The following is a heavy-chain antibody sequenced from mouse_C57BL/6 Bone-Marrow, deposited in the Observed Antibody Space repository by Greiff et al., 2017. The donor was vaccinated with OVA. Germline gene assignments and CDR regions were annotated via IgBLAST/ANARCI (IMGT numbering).Heavy chain of an antibody. Sequence: VQLQQSGAELVRPGASVKLSCTASGFNIKDDYMHWVKQRHEQGLEWIGWIDPEKGDTEYASKFQGKATITADTSSNTAYLQLSSLTSEDTAVYYCTTWLLPYYFDCWGQGTTLTVSS. V-gene: IGHV14-4*01. CDR3: TTWLLPYYFDC. J-gene: IGHJ2*01. CDR2: IDPEKGDT. CDR1: GFNIKDDY. D-gene: IGHD2-3*01.